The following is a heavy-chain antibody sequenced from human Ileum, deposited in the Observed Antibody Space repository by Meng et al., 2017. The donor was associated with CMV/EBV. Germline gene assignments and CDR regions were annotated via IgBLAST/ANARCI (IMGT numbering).Heavy chain of an antibody. D-gene: IGHD7-27*01. CDR3: ARAPGRTGGALDF. CDR1: GFTFSNYG. V-gene: IGHV3-48*04. J-gene: IGHJ4*02. CDR2: ISSRNTST. Sequence: GESLKISCVASGFTFSNYGMNWVRQAPGKGLEWVSYISSRNTSTYYVDSVKGRFTVSRDNAKNSLYLQMDSLRAEDTAFYYCARAPGRTGGALDFWGQGTLVTVSS.